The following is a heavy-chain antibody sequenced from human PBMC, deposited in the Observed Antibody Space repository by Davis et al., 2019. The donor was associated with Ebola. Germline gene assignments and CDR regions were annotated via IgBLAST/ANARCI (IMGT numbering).Heavy chain of an antibody. CDR1: GFDLSDLNAYY. J-gene: IGHJ6*02. Sequence: GESLKISCKSSGFDLSDLNAYYIAWVRQVPGKGVDWMAMVYPGDSTTKYNPSFQGQVTISADKSISTAYLQWSSLKASDTAMYYCARHLRGHRWGYYGMDVWGQGTTVTVSS. D-gene: IGHD7-27*01. CDR3: ARHLRGHRWGYYGMDV. V-gene: IGHV5-51*01. CDR2: VYPGDSTT.